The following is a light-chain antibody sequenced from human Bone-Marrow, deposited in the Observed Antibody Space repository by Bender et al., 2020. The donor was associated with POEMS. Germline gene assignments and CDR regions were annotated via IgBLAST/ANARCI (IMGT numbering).Light chain of an antibody. CDR3: AVWDDSLNGWV. V-gene: IGLV1-44*01. CDR2: SSH. Sequence: QSVLTQPPSASGTPGQRVTISCSGGSSNIGAHAVNWYQPLPATAPKLLIYSSHRRPAEVPDRFSGSRSGTSASLAIGGVQSEDEADYYCAVWDDSLNGWVFGGGTKLTVL. CDR1: SSNIGAHA. J-gene: IGLJ3*02.